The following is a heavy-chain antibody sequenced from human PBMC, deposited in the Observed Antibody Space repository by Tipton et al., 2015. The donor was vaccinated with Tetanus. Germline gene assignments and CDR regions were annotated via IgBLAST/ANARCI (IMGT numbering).Heavy chain of an antibody. CDR3: ARLELLAAAGNWFDP. V-gene: IGHV4-59*01. J-gene: IGHJ5*02. Sequence: GLVKPSETLSLTCAVYGGSFSGYYWSWIRQPPGKGLEWIGYIYYSGSTNYNPSLKSRVTISVDTSKNQFSLKLSSVTAADTAVYYCARLELLAAAGNWFDPWGQGTLVTVSS. D-gene: IGHD6-13*01. CDR1: GGSFSGYY. CDR2: IYYSGST.